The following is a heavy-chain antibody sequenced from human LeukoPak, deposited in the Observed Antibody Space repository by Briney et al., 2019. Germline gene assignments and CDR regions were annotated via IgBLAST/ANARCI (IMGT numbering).Heavy chain of an antibody. CDR3: ARGLNYYIAAAGTLLYFDY. V-gene: IGHV3-21*01. CDR2: ITSSGAYI. J-gene: IGHJ4*02. D-gene: IGHD6-13*01. CDR1: GFTFNYYN. Sequence: GGSLRLSCAASGFTFNYYNMNWVRQAPGKALEWVSSITSSGAYIFYADSVRGRFTISRDNAKDSLYLQMNSLGPEDTAVYYCARGLNYYIAAAGTLLYFDYWGQGTLVTVSS.